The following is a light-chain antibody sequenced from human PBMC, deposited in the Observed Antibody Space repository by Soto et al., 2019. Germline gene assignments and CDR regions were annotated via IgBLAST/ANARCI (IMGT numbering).Light chain of an antibody. CDR2: GAF. CDR3: QQRSKWPRT. J-gene: IGKJ1*01. V-gene: IGKV3-11*01. CDR1: QSLGTY. Sequence: EIVLTQSPATLSLSPGESATLSCRASQSLGTYLDWYQQRPGQAPRLLIYGAFNRATGIPARFSGSGSGTDFTLTISSLGPEDFAVYYCQQRSKWPRTFGQGTKVDIK.